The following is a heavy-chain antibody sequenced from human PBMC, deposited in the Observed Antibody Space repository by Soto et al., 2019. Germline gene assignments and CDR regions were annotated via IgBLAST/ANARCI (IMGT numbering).Heavy chain of an antibody. CDR1: GYTLTELS. Sequence: ASVKVSCKVSGYTLTELSMHWVRQAPGKGLEWMGGFDPEDGETIYAQKFQGRVTMTEDTSTDTAYMELSSLRSEDTAVYYCATARSPSSSIAARVEAFDIWGQGTMVTVSS. CDR2: FDPEDGET. CDR3: ATARSPSSSIAARVEAFDI. V-gene: IGHV1-24*01. D-gene: IGHD6-6*01. J-gene: IGHJ3*02.